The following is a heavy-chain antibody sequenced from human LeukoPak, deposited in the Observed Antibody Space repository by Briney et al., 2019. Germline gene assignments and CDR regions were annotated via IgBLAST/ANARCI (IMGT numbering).Heavy chain of an antibody. V-gene: IGHV3-30*02. CDR2: IRYDGSNK. CDR3: AKGPEPFYCSGGSCYRDDIHYYYYMDV. J-gene: IGHJ6*03. D-gene: IGHD2-15*01. Sequence: GGSLRLSCAASGFTFSSYGMHWVRQAPGKGLEWVAFIRYDGSNKYYADSVKGRFTISRDNSKNTLYLQMNSLRAEDTAVYYCAKGPEPFYCSGGSCYRDDIHYYYYMDVWGKGTTVTISS. CDR1: GFTFSSYG.